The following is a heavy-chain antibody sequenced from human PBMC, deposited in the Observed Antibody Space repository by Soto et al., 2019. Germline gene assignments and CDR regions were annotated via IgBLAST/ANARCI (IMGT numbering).Heavy chain of an antibody. CDR3: ARGGLTTVTVYYYYYMDV. CDR1: GGSISSGGYY. D-gene: IGHD4-17*01. V-gene: IGHV4-31*03. CDR2: IYYSGST. Sequence: SETLSLTCTVSGGSISSGGYYWSWIRQHPGKGLEWIGYIYYSGSTYYNPSLKSRVTISVDTSKNQFSLKLSSVTAADTAVYYCARGGLTTVTVYYYYYMDVWGKGTTVTVSS. J-gene: IGHJ6*03.